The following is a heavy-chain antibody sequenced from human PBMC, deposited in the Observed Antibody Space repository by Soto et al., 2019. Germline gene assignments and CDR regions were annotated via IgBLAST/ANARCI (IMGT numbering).Heavy chain of an antibody. Sequence: QVPLQQSGPGLVKPSQTLSLTCAISGDSVSSNSAAWNWIRQSPSRGLEWLGRTYYRSRWYNDYAVSVKSRITVNPDTSKNPFSLQLTSVTPEDTAVYYCAGTTSHYWYYMDVWGKGTTVTVSS. CDR2: TYYRSRWYN. CDR3: AGTTSHYWYYMDV. J-gene: IGHJ6*03. CDR1: GDSVSSNSAA. D-gene: IGHD1-7*01. V-gene: IGHV6-1*01.